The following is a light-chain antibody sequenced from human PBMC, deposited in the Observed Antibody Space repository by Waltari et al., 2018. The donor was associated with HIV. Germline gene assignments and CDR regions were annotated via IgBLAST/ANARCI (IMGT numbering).Light chain of an antibody. CDR3: AAWDDSLSAPV. CDR2: RNN. CDR1: SSNIGSTY. J-gene: IGLJ3*02. V-gene: IGLV1-47*01. Sequence: QSVLTQPPSASGTPGQRVTISCSGRSSNIGSTYVYWYQQLPGTTPKLLIYRNNQRPSGVPDRFSGSKSGTSTSLAISGLRSEDEADYYCAAWDDSLSAPVFGGGTKLTVL.